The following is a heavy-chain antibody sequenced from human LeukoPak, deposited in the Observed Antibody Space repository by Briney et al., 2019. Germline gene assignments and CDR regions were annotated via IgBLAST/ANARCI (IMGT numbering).Heavy chain of an antibody. CDR3: ARDLYYYDSSGYYAYYYYYGMDV. D-gene: IGHD3-22*01. CDR2: ILYDRSNK. J-gene: IGHJ6*02. CDR1: GFTISSYG. Sequence: PGGSLLLCCAASGFTISSYGMHWFRQDPGKGLEWVAVILYDRSNKYYTDSVKGRFTISRDKSKNTLSLQKNSLRAKDTSVYYCARDLYYYDSSGYYAYYYYYGMDVWGQGTTVSVSS. V-gene: IGHV3-33*01.